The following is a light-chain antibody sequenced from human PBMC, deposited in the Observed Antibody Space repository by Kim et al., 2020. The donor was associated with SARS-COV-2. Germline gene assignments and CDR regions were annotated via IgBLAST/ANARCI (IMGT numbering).Light chain of an antibody. CDR2: GAS. CDR1: QDINIF. V-gene: IGKV1-16*02. J-gene: IGKJ4*01. Sequence: DILMTQSPSSLSASVGDRVTITCRASQDINIFLAWFQQKPGKAPKSLIYGASNLQSGIPSNFSGSGSGTDFTLTISSLQPEDFATYYCKQYKTYPPTFGGGTKVDIK. CDR3: KQYKTYPPT.